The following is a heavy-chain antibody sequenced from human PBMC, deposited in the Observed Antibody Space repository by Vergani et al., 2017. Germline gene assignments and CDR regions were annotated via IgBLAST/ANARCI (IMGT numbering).Heavy chain of an antibody. V-gene: IGHV1-69*01. CDR1: GGTFSSYA. Sequence: QVQLVQSGAEVKKPGSSVKVSCKASGGTFSSYAISWVRQAPGQGLEWMGGIIPIFGTANYAQKFQGRVTITADESTSTAYMELSSLRSEDTAVYYCARGPGAEYCGGDCDYLDYWGQGTLVTVSS. J-gene: IGHJ4*02. D-gene: IGHD2-21*02. CDR3: ARGPGAEYCGGDCDYLDY. CDR2: IIPIFGTA.